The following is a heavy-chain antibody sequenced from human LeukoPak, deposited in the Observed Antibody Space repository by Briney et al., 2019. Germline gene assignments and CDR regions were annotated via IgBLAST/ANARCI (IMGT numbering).Heavy chain of an antibody. CDR2: IYWNDDK. CDR3: AHRGTTYYFDY. D-gene: IGHD4-17*01. CDR1: GFSLSTSGVG. Sequence: SGPTLVKPTQTLTLTCTFSGFSLSTSGVGEGWIRQPPGKALEWLALIYWNDDKRYSPSLQSRLTITKDTSKNQVVLTMTNMDPVDTATYYCAHRGTTYYFDYWGQGTLVTVSS. J-gene: IGHJ4*02. V-gene: IGHV2-5*01.